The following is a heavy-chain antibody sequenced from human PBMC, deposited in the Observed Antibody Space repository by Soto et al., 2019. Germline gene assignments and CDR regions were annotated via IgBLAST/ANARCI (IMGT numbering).Heavy chain of an antibody. Sequence: EVQLVESGGGLVQPGGSLRLSCAASGFTFSSDWMSWARQAPGRGLEWVANIKHDGSEKYYVDSVMDRFTISRDNAKNSLSLQMNSLRAEDTAVYYCARGVHWGQGTLVTVSS. CDR3: ARGVH. CDR1: GFTFSSDW. V-gene: IGHV3-7*01. J-gene: IGHJ4*02. D-gene: IGHD6-6*01. CDR2: IKHDGSEK.